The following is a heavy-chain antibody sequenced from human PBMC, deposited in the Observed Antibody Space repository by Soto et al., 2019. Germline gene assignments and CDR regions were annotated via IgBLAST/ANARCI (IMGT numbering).Heavy chain of an antibody. D-gene: IGHD6-13*01. CDR3: ARAGYSSSWNGFDY. J-gene: IGHJ4*02. CDR2: ISYDGRHR. CDR1: GFTFSSHA. V-gene: IGHV3-30*04. Sequence: QVQLVESGGGVVQPGTSLRLSCAASGFTFSSHAMHWVRQAPGKGLEWVAIISYDGRHRYYTDSVKGRLTISRDNSKNTLYVQMDSLRAEDTAVYYCARAGYSSSWNGFDYWGQGTLVTVSS.